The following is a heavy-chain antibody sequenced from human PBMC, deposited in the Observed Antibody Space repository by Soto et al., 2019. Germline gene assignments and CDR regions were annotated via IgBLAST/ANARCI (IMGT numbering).Heavy chain of an antibody. J-gene: IGHJ4*02. Sequence: GGSLRLSCAASGFTFSSYAMSWVRQAPGKGLEWVSIISGSGGRTHYADSVKGRFTISRDNSRNTLYLQMNSLRADDTAVYFCAKKEAYYYESSGYYYIKYWGQGTLVTVPQ. CDR3: AKKEAYYYESSGYYYIKY. CDR2: ISGSGGRT. D-gene: IGHD3-22*01. CDR1: GFTFSSYA. V-gene: IGHV3-23*01.